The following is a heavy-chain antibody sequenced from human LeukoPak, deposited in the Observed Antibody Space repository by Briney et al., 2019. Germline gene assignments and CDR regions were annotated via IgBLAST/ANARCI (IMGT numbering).Heavy chain of an antibody. CDR2: ISGSGGST. CDR3: AKDLLFRGDTAMGPVDY. CDR1: GFTFSSYA. D-gene: IGHD5-18*01. J-gene: IGHJ4*02. V-gene: IGHV3-23*01. Sequence: GGSLGLSCAASGFTFSSYAMSWVRQAPGKGLEWVSAISGSGGSTYYADSVEGRFTISRDNSKNTLYLQMNSLRAEDTAVYYCAKDLLFRGDTAMGPVDYWGQGTLVTVSS.